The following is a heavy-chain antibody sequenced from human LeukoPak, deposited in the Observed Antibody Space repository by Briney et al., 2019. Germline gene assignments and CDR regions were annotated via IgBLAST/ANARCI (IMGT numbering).Heavy chain of an antibody. V-gene: IGHV3-23*01. CDR3: AKSRGSTLFDY. CDR2: ISAGGDKT. Sequence: GGSLRLSCAASGFTFSSYAMSWVRQAPGKELEWVSGISAGGDKTYYRDSVKGRITISRDNSKNTLYLQMNSLRAEDTAVYYCAKSRGSTLFDYWGQGTLVTVSS. D-gene: IGHD1-26*01. J-gene: IGHJ4*02. CDR1: GFTFSSYA.